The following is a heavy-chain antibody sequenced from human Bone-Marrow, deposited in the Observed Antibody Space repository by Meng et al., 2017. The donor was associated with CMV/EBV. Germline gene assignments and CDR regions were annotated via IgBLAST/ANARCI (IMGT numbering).Heavy chain of an antibody. CDR3: VRNLRYSGSGSYGLSYYGMDV. Sequence: GESLKISCAASGFTFSSYEMNWVRQAPGKGLEWVGRTLDKANRYTSDYAASVRGRFTISRDDSRNSLFLQMNSLKSEDTAVYYCVRNLRYSGSGSYGLSYYGMDVWGQGTTVTVSS. CDR1: GFTFSSYE. V-gene: IGHV3-72*01. J-gene: IGHJ6*02. CDR2: TLDKANRYTS. D-gene: IGHD3-10*01.